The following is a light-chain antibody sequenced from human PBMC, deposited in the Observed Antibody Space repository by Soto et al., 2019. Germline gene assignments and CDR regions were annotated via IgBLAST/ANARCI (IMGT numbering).Light chain of an antibody. CDR1: SSNIGNNF. CDR2: ENN. Sequence: QSVLTQPPSMSAAPGQTVTISCAGSSSNIGNNFVSWYQQLPGTDPKLLIYENNKRPSGIPDRFSGSKSGTSASLGITGLQTGDEAVYYCGTWDSSLTVWVFGGGTKLTVL. V-gene: IGLV1-51*02. J-gene: IGLJ3*02. CDR3: GTWDSSLTVWV.